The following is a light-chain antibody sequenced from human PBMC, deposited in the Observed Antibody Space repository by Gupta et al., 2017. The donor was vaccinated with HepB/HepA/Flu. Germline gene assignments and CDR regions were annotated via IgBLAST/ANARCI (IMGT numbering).Light chain of an antibody. CDR2: ADS. CDR3: CSFAGSYTWI. V-gene: IGLV2-11*01. Sequence: QSALTQPRSVSGSPGQSVTISCTGTTTDVGGYNYVSWYPHHPDKVPKLMIYADSRRPSGVPDRFSGSKSGNTASLTISDLQAEDEADYHCCSFAGSYTWIFGGGTKLTVL. J-gene: IGLJ2*01. CDR1: TTDVGGYNY.